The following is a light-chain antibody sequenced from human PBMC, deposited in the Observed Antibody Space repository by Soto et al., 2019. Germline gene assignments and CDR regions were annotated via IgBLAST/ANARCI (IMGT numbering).Light chain of an antibody. V-gene: IGLV2-14*01. CDR3: SSYTSSSPWV. CDR1: SSDVGGYNY. Sequence: QSVLTQPASVSGSPGQSITISCTGTSSDVGGYNYVSWYQQHPGKAPKLMIYEVSNRPSGVSNRFSGSKSGNTASLTISGLQAEDEADYYCSSYTSSSPWVFGGGTKLTVL. CDR2: EVS. J-gene: IGLJ3*02.